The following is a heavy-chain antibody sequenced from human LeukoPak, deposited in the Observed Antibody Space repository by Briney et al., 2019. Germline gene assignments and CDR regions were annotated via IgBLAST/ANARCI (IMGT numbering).Heavy chain of an antibody. Sequence: PSETLSLTCAVSGGSISSSNWWSWVRQPPGKGLEWIGEIYHSGSTNYNPSLKSRVTISVDKSKNQFPLKLSSVTAADTAVYYCARTHYYDSSGQGDYFDYWGQGTLVTVSS. CDR3: ARTHYYDSSGQGDYFDY. J-gene: IGHJ4*02. V-gene: IGHV4-4*02. D-gene: IGHD3-22*01. CDR1: GGSISSSNW. CDR2: IYHSGST.